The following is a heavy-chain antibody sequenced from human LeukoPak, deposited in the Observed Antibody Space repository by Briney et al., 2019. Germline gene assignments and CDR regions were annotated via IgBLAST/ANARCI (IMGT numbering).Heavy chain of an antibody. CDR3: AKVREVGATTGYYFDY. Sequence: GRSLRLSCAASGFTVSSNYMSWVRQAPGKGLEWVSVIYSGGSTYYADSVKGRFTISRDNSKNTLYLQMNSLRAEDTAVYYCAKVREVGATTGYYFDYWGQGTLVTVSS. J-gene: IGHJ4*02. CDR2: IYSGGST. D-gene: IGHD1-26*01. CDR1: GFTVSSNY. V-gene: IGHV3-53*01.